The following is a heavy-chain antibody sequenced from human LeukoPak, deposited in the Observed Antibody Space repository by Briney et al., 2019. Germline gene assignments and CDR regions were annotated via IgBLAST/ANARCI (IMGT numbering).Heavy chain of an antibody. V-gene: IGHV3-23*01. CDR2: ISGSGGCT. D-gene: IGHD1-26*01. CDR1: GFTFSSYA. Sequence: GGSLRLSCAASGFTFSSYAMSWVRQAPGKGLEWVSAISGSGGCTYYADSVKGRFTISRDNSKNTLYLQMNSLRAEDTAVYYCAKDWAHSGSYFDYWGQGTLVTVSS. CDR3: AKDWAHSGSYFDY. J-gene: IGHJ4*02.